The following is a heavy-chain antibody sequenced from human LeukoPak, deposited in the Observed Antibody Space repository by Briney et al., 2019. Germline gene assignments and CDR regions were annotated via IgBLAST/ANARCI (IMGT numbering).Heavy chain of an antibody. V-gene: IGHV4-59*01. CDR3: ARGRYGGGWYDY. CDR1: GGSIDTYY. J-gene: IGHJ4*02. D-gene: IGHD6-19*01. CDR2: IYYTGST. Sequence: PSETLSLTCTVSGGSIDTYYWTWIRQPPGKGLEYIAYIYYTGSTDYNPSFKSRVRMSLDTSKNQFSLVLNSVTAADTAVYYCARGRYGGGWYDYRGQGTLVTVSS.